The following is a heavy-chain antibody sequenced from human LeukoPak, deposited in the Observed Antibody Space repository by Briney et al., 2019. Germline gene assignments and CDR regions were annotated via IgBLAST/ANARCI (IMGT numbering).Heavy chain of an antibody. CDR2: IKGKTAGGTT. Sequence: GGSLRLSCAASGFTFSTAWMSWVRQAPGKGLEWVGRIKGKTAGGTTDYAAPVKGRFSISRDDSKNTVYLQMSSLKSEDTAVYYCTPDARNWGQGTLVTVSS. J-gene: IGHJ4*02. CDR1: GFTFSTAW. CDR3: TPDARN. V-gene: IGHV3-15*01.